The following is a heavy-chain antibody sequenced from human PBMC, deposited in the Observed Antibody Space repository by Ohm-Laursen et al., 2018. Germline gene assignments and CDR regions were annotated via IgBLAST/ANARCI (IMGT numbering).Heavy chain of an antibody. J-gene: IGHJ4*02. V-gene: IGHV4-34*01. D-gene: IGHD6-19*01. CDR3: ARGFSGWWGRIDY. CDR2: INHSRST. Sequence: GTLSLTCTVSRGSISSDYMSWIRQAPGKGLEWIGEINHSRSTKYNSSFKSQVTISVDTSKNQFSLKLSSVTAADTAVYYCARGFSGWWGRIDYWGQGILVTVSS. CDR1: RGSISSDY.